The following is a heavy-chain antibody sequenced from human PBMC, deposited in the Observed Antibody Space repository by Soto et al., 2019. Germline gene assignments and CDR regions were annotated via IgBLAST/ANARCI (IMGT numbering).Heavy chain of an antibody. Sequence: SETLSLTCAVYGGSFSGYYWSWIRQPPGKGLEWIGEINHSGSTNYNPSLKSRVTISINTSKNQFSLELSSVTAADTAVYYCARGPPDPVAAAGPIYYMDVWGKGTTVTVSS. J-gene: IGHJ6*03. V-gene: IGHV4-34*01. CDR1: GGSFSGYY. CDR3: ARGPPDPVAAAGPIYYMDV. CDR2: INHSGST. D-gene: IGHD6-13*01.